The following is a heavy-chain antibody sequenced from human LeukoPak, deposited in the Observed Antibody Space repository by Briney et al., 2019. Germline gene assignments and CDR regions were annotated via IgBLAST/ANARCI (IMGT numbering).Heavy chain of an antibody. D-gene: IGHD3-10*01. V-gene: IGHV4-34*01. CDR2: INHSGST. CDR3: AREFGIPGPFDY. Sequence: SETPSLTCAVYGGSFSGYYWSWIRQPPGKGLEWIGEINHSGSTNYNPSLKSRVTISVDTSKNQFSLKLSSVTAADTAVYYCAREFGIPGPFDYWGQGTLVTVSS. J-gene: IGHJ4*02. CDR1: GGSFSGYY.